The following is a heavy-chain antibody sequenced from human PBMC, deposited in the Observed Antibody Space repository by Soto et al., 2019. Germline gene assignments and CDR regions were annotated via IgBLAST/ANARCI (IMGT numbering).Heavy chain of an antibody. D-gene: IGHD3-16*02. CDR1: GGSISSYY. CDR2: IYYSGST. V-gene: IGHV4-59*01. CDR3: ARVGWEFGGVIGIGWFDP. Sequence: PSETLSLTCTVSGGSISSYYWSWIRQPPGKGLEWIGYIYYSGSTNYNPSLKSRVTISVDTPKNQFSLKLSSVTAADTAVYYCARVGWEFGGVIGIGWFDPWGQGTLVTVPQ. J-gene: IGHJ5*02.